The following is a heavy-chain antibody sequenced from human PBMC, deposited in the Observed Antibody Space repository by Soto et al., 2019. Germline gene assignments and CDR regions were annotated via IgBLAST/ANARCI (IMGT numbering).Heavy chain of an antibody. J-gene: IGHJ6*02. V-gene: IGHV3-23*01. CDR1: GFTFSSYA. D-gene: IGHD6-13*01. CDR3: AKTRNSSSWYWYSNGLYYYGMDV. Sequence: GGSLRLSCAASGFTFSSYAMSWVRQAPGKGLEWVSAISGSGGSTYYADSVKGRFTISRDNSKNTLYLQMNSLRAEDNAVYYWAKTRNSSSWYWYSNGLYYYGMDVWGQGTTVTVSS. CDR2: ISGSGGST.